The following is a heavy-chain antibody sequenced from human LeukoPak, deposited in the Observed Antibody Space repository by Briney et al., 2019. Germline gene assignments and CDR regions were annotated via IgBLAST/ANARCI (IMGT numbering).Heavy chain of an antibody. CDR1: EYTFTGYY. CDR2: INPNSGGT. CDR3: ARERRDYVWGSYRYMHAFDI. V-gene: IGHV1-2*02. J-gene: IGHJ3*02. Sequence: ASVKVSCKASEYTFTGYYMHWVRQAPGQGLEWMGWINPNSGGTNYAQKFQGRVTMTRDTSISTAYMELSRLRSDDTAVYYCARERRDYVWGSYRYMHAFDIWGQGTMVTVSS. D-gene: IGHD3-16*02.